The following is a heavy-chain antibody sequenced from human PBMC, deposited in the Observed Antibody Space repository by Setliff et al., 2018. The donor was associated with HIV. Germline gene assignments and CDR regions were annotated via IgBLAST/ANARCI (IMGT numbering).Heavy chain of an antibody. J-gene: IGHJ4*02. CDR3: ARDSSTYTPSTGH. CDR1: GYKFTIYF. CDR2: INPNSGGT. D-gene: IGHD1-1*01. Sequence: ASVKVSCKGSGYKFTIYFMHWVREAPGQGLEWMGRINPNSGGTNYAQKFQGRVTMTRDTSISTAYMELSRLRSDDTAVYYCARDSSTYTPSTGHWGQGTLVTVSS. V-gene: IGHV1-2*06.